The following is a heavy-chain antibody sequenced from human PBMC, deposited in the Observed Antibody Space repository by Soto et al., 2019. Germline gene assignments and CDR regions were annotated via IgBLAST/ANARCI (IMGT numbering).Heavy chain of an antibody. Sequence: PRLSCAASGFTFSSYAMSWVRQAPGKGLEWVSAISGSGGSTYYADSVKGRLTISRDNSKNTLYLQMNSLRAEDTAVYYCANDELIWFGESLYNWFDPWGQGTLVTVSS. CDR2: ISGSGGST. CDR3: ANDELIWFGESLYNWFDP. J-gene: IGHJ5*02. CDR1: GFTFSSYA. D-gene: IGHD3-10*01. V-gene: IGHV3-23*01.